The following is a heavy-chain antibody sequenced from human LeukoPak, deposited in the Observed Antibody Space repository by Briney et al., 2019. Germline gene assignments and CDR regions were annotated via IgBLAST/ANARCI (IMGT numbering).Heavy chain of an antibody. CDR3: ARAGGYGDYWFDP. Sequence: TPSETLSLTCTVSGDSISSFYWSWIRQPPGKGPEWIGYIYNSGSTNYNPSLKSRVTISVDTSKNQFSLNLSSVTAADTAVYYCARAGGYGDYWFDPWGQGALVTVSS. V-gene: IGHV4-59*08. CDR1: GDSISSFY. D-gene: IGHD4-17*01. CDR2: IYNSGST. J-gene: IGHJ5*02.